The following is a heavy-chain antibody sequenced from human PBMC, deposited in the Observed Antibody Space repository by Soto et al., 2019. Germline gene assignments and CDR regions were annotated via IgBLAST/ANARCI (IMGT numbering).Heavy chain of an antibody. J-gene: IGHJ4*02. V-gene: IGHV3-23*01. D-gene: IGHD2-15*01. CDR1: GFTFSSYA. CDR2: ISGSGGST. Sequence: EVQLLESGGGLVQPGGSLRLSCAASGFTFSSYAMSWVRQAPGKGLEWVSAISGSGGSTYYADSVKGRFTISRDNSKNTLYLQMNSLRAEDTAVYYCANEGPRVVVVVAATLGYWGQGTLVTVSS. CDR3: ANEGPRVVVVVAATLGY.